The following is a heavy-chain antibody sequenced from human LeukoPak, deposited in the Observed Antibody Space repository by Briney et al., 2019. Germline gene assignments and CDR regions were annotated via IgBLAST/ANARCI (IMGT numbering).Heavy chain of an antibody. J-gene: IGHJ4*02. Sequence: GGSLRLSCAASGFTFSSYGMHWVRQAPGKGLEWVAVISYDGSNKYYADSVKGRFTISRDNSKNTLYLQMSSLRAEDTAVYYCAKEPMRLEYYFDYWGQGTLVTVSS. CDR2: ISYDGSNK. CDR1: GFTFSSYG. V-gene: IGHV3-30*18. CDR3: AKEPMRLEYYFDY. D-gene: IGHD5-12*01.